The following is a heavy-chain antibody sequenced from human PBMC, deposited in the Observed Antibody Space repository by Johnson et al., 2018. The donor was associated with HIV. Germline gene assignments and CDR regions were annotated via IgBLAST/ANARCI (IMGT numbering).Heavy chain of an antibody. D-gene: IGHD3-3*01. CDR1: GFTVSSNY. Sequence: EVQLVESGGGLIQPGGSLRLSCAASGFTVSSNYMTWVRQAPGTGLEWVSTIYSDGGTYHADSVRGRFTISRDSSKNTVYLQMNSLRVEDTAVYYCARVKGSTIFGVVRPHGAFDIWGQGTMVTVSS. CDR2: IYSDGGT. CDR3: ARVKGSTIFGVVRPHGAFDI. V-gene: IGHV3-53*01. J-gene: IGHJ3*02.